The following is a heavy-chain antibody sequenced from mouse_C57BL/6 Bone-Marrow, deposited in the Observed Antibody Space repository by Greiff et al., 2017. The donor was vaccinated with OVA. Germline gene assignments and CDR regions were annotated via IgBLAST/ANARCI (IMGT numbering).Heavy chain of an antibody. J-gene: IGHJ1*03. CDR3: ARRGGTDWYFDV. D-gene: IGHD4-1*01. Sequence: EVQRVESGGGLVKPGGSLKLSCAASGFTFSSYTMSWVRQTPEKRLEWVATISGGGGNTYYPDSVKGRFTISRDNAKNTLYLQMSSLRSEDTALYYCARRGGTDWYFDVWGTGTTVTVSS. V-gene: IGHV5-9*01. CDR1: GFTFSSYT. CDR2: ISGGGGNT.